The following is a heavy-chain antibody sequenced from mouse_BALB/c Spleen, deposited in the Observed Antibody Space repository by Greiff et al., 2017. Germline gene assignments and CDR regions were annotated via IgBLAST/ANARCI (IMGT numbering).Heavy chain of an antibody. J-gene: IGHJ1*01. CDR1: GYTFTDYA. V-gene: IGHV1-67*01. CDR3: ARDYYGSRRGYWYIDV. D-gene: IGHD1-1*01. Sequence: QVQLQQSGPELVRPGVSVKISFKGSGYTFTDYAMHWVKQSHAKSLEWIGVISTYYGNTNYNQKFKGKATMTVDKSSSTAYMELARLTSEDSAIYYCARDYYGSRRGYWYIDVWGAGTTVTVSS. CDR2: ISTYYGNT.